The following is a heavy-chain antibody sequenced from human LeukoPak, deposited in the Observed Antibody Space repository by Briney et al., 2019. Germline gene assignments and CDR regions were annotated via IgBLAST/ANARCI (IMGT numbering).Heavy chain of an antibody. CDR1: GYTFTSYY. CDR3: ARARNHGSSGFPPYYFDY. CDR2: INPNSGGT. J-gene: IGHJ4*02. Sequence: ASVKVSCKASGYTFTSYYMHWVRQAPGQGLEWMGWINPNSGGTNYAQKFQGRVTMTRDTSISTAYMELSRLRSDDTAVYYCARARNHGSSGFPPYYFDYWGQGTLVTVSS. D-gene: IGHD6-19*01. V-gene: IGHV1-2*02.